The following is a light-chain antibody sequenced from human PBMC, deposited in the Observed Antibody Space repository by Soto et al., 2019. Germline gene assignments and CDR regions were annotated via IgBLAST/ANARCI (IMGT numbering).Light chain of an antibody. Sequence: QSVLTQPRSVSGSPGQSVTISCTGTSSDVGGYNYVSWYQQHPGKAPKLMIYDVSKRPSGVLDRFSGSKSGNTASLTISGLQAEDEADYYCCSYADNYSYVFGTGTKVTVL. CDR3: CSYADNYSYV. CDR1: SSDVGGYNY. J-gene: IGLJ1*01. V-gene: IGLV2-11*01. CDR2: DVS.